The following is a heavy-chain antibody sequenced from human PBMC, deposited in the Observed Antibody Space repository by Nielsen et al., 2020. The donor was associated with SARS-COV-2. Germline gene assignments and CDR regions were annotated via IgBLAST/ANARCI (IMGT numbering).Heavy chain of an antibody. CDR2: ISGSGTTI. CDR1: GFTFSNYW. CDR3: ARTDPGVPS. Sequence: GESLKISCAASGFTFSNYWMSWVRQAPGKGLEWVSYISGSGTTIYYTDSVKGRFTISRDNAKNSLYLQMNSLRADDTAVYYCARTDPGVPSWGQGTLVTVSS. V-gene: IGHV3-11*01. D-gene: IGHD7-27*01. J-gene: IGHJ4*02.